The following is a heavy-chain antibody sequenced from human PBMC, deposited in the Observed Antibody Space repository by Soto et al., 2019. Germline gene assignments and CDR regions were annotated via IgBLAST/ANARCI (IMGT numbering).Heavy chain of an antibody. D-gene: IGHD3-16*02. CDR1: GGSISSYY. CDR3: ARLLPLNHVWGSYRLGWFDP. J-gene: IGHJ5*02. V-gene: IGHV4-59*08. CDR2: IYYSGST. Sequence: SETLSLTCTVSGGSISSYYWSWIRQPPGKGLEWIGYIYYSGSTNYNPSLKSRVTISVDTSKNQFSLKLSSVTAADTAVYYCARLLPLNHVWGSYRLGWFDPWGQGTLVTVSS.